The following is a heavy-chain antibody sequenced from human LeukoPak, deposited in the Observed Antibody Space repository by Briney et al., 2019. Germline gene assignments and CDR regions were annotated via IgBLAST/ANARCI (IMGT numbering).Heavy chain of an antibody. CDR1: GGSISSYY. V-gene: IGHV4-59*08. Sequence: PSETLSLTCTVSGGSISSYYWSWIRQPPGKGLEWIGYIYYSGSTNYNPSLKSRVTISVDTSKNEFSLKLSSVTAADTAVYYCARLGCSGGSCYDHYWGQGTLVTVSS. J-gene: IGHJ4*02. CDR2: IYYSGST. CDR3: ARLGCSGGSCYDHY. D-gene: IGHD2-15*01.